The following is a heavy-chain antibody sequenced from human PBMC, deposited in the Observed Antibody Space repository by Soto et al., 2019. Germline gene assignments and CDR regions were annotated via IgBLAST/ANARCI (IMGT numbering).Heavy chain of an antibody. D-gene: IGHD2-8*01. CDR3: ARGPCPPEKWCMLSYYYYYMDV. CDR1: GGTFSSYT. Sequence: QVQLVQSGAEVKKPGSSVKVSCKASGGTFSSYTISWVRQAPGQGLEWMGRIIPILGIANYAQKFQGRVTITADKSTSTAYMELSSLRSEDTAVYYCARGPCPPEKWCMLSYYYYYMDVWGKGTTVTVSS. CDR2: IIPILGIA. J-gene: IGHJ6*03. V-gene: IGHV1-69*02.